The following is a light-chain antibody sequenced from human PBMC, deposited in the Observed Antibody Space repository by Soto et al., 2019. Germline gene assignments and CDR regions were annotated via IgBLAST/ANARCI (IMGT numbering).Light chain of an antibody. CDR1: QSVDTW. Sequence: DIQMTQSPSTLSASVGDRVTITFRASQSVDTWLAWYQQKPGKAPKLLIYDASSSENGVPSRFSGSGSGTEFTLTISSLQPEDFAIYYCQQYENYWTFGQGTKVDI. J-gene: IGKJ1*01. CDR2: DAS. V-gene: IGKV1-5*01. CDR3: QQYENYWT.